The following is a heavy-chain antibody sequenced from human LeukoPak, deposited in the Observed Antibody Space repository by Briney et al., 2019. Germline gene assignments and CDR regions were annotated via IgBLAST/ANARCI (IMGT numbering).Heavy chain of an antibody. CDR2: INPSGGST. V-gene: IGHV1-46*01. D-gene: IGHD3-22*01. J-gene: IGHJ3*02. CDR3: ARDPSRRGAYYYDSSGYLDHAFDI. Sequence: ASVKVSCKASGYTFTSYYMHWVRQAPGQGLEWMGIINPSGGSTSYAQKFQGRVTMTRDMSTSTVYMELSSLRSEDTAVYYCARDPSRRGAYYYDSSGYLDHAFDIWGQGTMVTVSS. CDR1: GYTFTSYY.